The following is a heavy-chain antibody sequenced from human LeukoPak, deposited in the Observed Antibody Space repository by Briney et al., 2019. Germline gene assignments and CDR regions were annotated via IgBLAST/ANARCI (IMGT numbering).Heavy chain of an antibody. J-gene: IGHJ4*02. CDR1: GFTFSSYA. CDR3: AKEWYSSGYHGLDY. V-gene: IGHV3-23*01. CDR2: ISGSGGST. D-gene: IGHD3-22*01. Sequence: GGSLRLSCAASGFTFSSYAMSWVRQAPGKELEWVSAISGSGGSTYYADSVKGRFTISRDNSKNTLYLQINSLRAEDTAVYYCAKEWYSSGYHGLDYWGQGTLVTVSS.